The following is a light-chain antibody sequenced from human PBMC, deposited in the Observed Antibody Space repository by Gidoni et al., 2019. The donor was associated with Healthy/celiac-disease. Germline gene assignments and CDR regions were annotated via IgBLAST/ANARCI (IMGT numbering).Light chain of an antibody. CDR1: QSVLYSSNNKNY. V-gene: IGKV4-1*01. CDR3: QQYYSTPLT. Sequence: DIVLPQSPDSLDVSLGERATINCKSSQSVLYSSNNKNYLAWYQQKPGQPPKLLIYWASTRESGVPDRFSGSGSGTDFTLTISSLQAEDVAVYYCQQYYSTPLTFGGGTKVEIK. CDR2: WAS. J-gene: IGKJ4*01.